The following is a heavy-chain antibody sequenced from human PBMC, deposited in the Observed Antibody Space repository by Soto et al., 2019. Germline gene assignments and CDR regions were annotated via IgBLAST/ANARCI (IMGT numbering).Heavy chain of an antibody. CDR2: ISSSGSTI. D-gene: IGHD6-13*01. Sequence: PGGSLRLSCAASGFTFSSYEMNWVRQAPGKGLEWVSYISSSGSTIYYADSVKGRFTISRDNAKNSLYLQMNGLRAEDTAVYYCARGGLGLAAAAIDYWGQGTLVTVSS. J-gene: IGHJ4*02. CDR1: GFTFSSYE. CDR3: ARGGLGLAAAAIDY. V-gene: IGHV3-48*03.